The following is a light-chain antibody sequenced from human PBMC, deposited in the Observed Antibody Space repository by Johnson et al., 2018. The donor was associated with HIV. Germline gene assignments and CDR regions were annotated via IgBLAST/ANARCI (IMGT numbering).Light chain of an antibody. CDR1: SSNIGNNY. V-gene: IGLV1-51*01. J-gene: IGLJ1*01. Sequence: QSVLTQPPSVSAAPGQKVTISCSGSSSNIGNNYVSWYQQLPGTAPKLLIYDNNKRPSGIPDRFSGSKSGTSASLAISGLRAADEADYFCAAWDDSLYGPVFGTGTKVTVL. CDR2: DNN. CDR3: AAWDDSLYGPV.